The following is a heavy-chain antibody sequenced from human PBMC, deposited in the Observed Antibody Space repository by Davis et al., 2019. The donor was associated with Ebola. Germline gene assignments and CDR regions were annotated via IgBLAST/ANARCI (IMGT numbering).Heavy chain of an antibody. J-gene: IGHJ4*02. CDR1: GGSISSYY. Sequence: SETLSLTCTVSGGSISSYYWSWIRQSPGKGLEWIAFISNGGRTIYNPSLRGRVTISIDTSKNQFSLEVRSVTAADTAVYYCARGRPYFWGQGTLVTVSS. V-gene: IGHV4-59*12. CDR2: ISNGGRT. CDR3: ARGRPYF.